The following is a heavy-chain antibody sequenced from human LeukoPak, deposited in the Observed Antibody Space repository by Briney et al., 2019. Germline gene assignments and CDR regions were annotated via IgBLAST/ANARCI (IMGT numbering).Heavy chain of an antibody. V-gene: IGHV4-59*01. CDR2: IYYSGST. D-gene: IGHD4-23*01. Sequence: SETLSLTCTVSGGSISTNYWSWIRQPPGKGLEWIGYIYYSGSTNYNPSLKSRVTISVETSKNQFSLKLSSVTAADTALYYCARDPYGGNSFDYWGQGTLVTVSS. CDR1: GGSISTNY. J-gene: IGHJ4*02. CDR3: ARDPYGGNSFDY.